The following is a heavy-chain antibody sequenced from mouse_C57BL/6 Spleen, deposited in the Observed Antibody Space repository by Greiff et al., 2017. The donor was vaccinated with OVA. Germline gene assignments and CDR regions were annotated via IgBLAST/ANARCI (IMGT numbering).Heavy chain of an antibody. V-gene: IGHV3-4*01. Sequence: DVQLQQSGPALVKPSQTVSLSCTVTGYSITNGNHWWNWLRQVSGSKLEWIGYLSSSGSTDSNPSLKSRISITSDTSKNQLFLQLNSVTTEDIATDYCARSYSYGSTDYFDYWGQGTTLTVSS. J-gene: IGHJ2*01. CDR3: ARSYSYGSTDYFDY. D-gene: IGHD1-1*01. CDR1: GYSITNGNHW. CDR2: LSSSGST.